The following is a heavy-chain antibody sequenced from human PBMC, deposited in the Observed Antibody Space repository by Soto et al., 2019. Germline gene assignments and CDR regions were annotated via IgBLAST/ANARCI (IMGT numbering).Heavy chain of an antibody. J-gene: IGHJ4*02. CDR3: ARDGSGYVGVFH. D-gene: IGHD5-12*01. CDR2: IKQDGSEK. Sequence: EVQLVESGGGLVQPGGSLRLSCAASGFSFSNYWMSWVRQAPGKGLEWVANIKQDGSEKYYVDSVKGRFTISRDNAKNSLYLQMNSLRADDTAVYYCARDGSGYVGVFHWGQGTLVTVSS. V-gene: IGHV3-7*01. CDR1: GFSFSNYW.